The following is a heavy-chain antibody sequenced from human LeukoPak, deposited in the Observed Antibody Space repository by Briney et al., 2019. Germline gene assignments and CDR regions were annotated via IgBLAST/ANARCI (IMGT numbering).Heavy chain of an antibody. Sequence: KSSETLSLTCAVSGYSISSGYYWGWIRQPPGKGLEWIGSIYHGGGTYYNPSLKSRVTISIDTSKNQFSLKLSSVTAADTAVYYCARGSYDILTGYYYYFDYWGQGTLVTVSS. D-gene: IGHD3-9*01. CDR2: IYHGGGT. J-gene: IGHJ4*02. V-gene: IGHV4-38-2*01. CDR3: ARGSYDILTGYYYYFDY. CDR1: GYSISSGYY.